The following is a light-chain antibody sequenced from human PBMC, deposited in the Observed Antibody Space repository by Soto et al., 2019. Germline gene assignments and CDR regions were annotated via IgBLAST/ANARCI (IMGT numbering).Light chain of an antibody. CDR1: QPIVTY. CDR3: HQSSHTPLT. V-gene: IGKV1-39*01. Sequence: DIQLTQSPSSLSASVGDRVTITCRASQPIVTYLNWYQQKPGKAPKLLIYAAARLQSGVPSRFSSSEYGTDFTLTLSSLQPEDCASYYCHQSSHTPLTFGGGTKVEVK. CDR2: AAA. J-gene: IGKJ4*01.